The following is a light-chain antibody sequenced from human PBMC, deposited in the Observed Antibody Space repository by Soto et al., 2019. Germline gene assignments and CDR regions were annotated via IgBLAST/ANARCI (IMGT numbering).Light chain of an antibody. CDR2: GHN. V-gene: IGLV1-40*01. Sequence: QYVLTQPPSVSGAPGQSITISCTGSSSNIGANYDVHWYQQIPGTAPKLLIYGHNNRASGVPDRFSVSKSGTSASLAISGLQAEDEADYYCQSYDNSLPFVFGTGTELTVL. J-gene: IGLJ1*01. CDR3: QSYDNSLPFV. CDR1: SSNIGANYD.